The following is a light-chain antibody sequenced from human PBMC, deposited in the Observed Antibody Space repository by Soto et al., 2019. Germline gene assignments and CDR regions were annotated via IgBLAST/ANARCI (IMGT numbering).Light chain of an antibody. CDR1: QSVSSN. CDR2: GTS. V-gene: IGKV3D-15*01. CDR3: QHYTTSSVT. J-gene: IGKJ5*01. Sequence: EIVMTQPPATLSVSPGERATLSCRASQSVSSNLAWYQQKPGQAPRLLIYGTSSRATGIPDRFSGGGSGTDFTLTISSLEAEDFAVYYCQHYTTSSVTFGQGTRLEI.